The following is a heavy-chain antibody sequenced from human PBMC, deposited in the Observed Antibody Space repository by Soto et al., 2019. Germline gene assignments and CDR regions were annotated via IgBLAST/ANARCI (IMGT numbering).Heavy chain of an antibody. V-gene: IGHV4-59*11. CDR3: ARDSVAGVDY. D-gene: IGHD6-19*01. CDR2: VFFSGNT. J-gene: IGHJ4*02. Sequence: SETLSLTCTVSGGSISSHYWSWIRQPPGKGLEWIGYVFFSGNTNYNPSLKSRVTISLDTSKNQFSLKLSSVTPADTAVYYCARDSVAGVDYWGQGTLVTVSS. CDR1: GGSISSHY.